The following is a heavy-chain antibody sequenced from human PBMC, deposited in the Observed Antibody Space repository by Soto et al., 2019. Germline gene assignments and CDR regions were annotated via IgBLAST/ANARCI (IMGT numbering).Heavy chain of an antibody. D-gene: IGHD5-18*01. V-gene: IGHV3-74*01. CDR1: GFTFSSFW. J-gene: IGHJ4*02. Sequence: PGGSLRLSCAVSGFTFSSFWMHGVRQAPGKGLVWVSRINPDGSGTSYADSVKGRLTISRDNAKNTLYLQVNSLRVDDTAVYYCVRGRDTYGYANLDNWGKGTLFTVAS. CDR3: VRGRDTYGYANLDN. CDR2: INPDGSGT.